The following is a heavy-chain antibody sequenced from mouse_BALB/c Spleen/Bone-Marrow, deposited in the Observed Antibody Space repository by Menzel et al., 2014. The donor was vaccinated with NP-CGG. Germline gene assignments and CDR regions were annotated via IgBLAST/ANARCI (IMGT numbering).Heavy chain of an antibody. CDR2: ISVGGSYS. D-gene: IGHD2-1*01. CDR3: ARRGYGNHGYYAMDY. J-gene: IGHJ4*01. CDR1: GFTFNRYV. Sequence: DVKLVESGGGLVKPGGSLKLSCAATGFTFNRYVMSWVRQTPEKRLEWVASISVGGSYSYYPDSVKGRFTISRDNAKNSRYLQMSSLRSEDTAMFYCARRGYGNHGYYAMDYWGQGTSVTVSS. V-gene: IGHV5-9-2*01.